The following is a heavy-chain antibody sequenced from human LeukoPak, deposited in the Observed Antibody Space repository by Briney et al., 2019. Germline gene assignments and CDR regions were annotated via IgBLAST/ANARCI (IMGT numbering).Heavy chain of an antibody. J-gene: IGHJ6*04. CDR2: IWYDGSNK. Sequence: GGSLRLSCAASGFTFSSYGMHWVRQAPGKGLEWVAVIWYDGSNKYYADSVKGRFTISRDNSKNTLYLQMTSLRAEDTVVYYCARDTIGMDVWGKGTTVTVSS. CDR1: GFTFSSYG. V-gene: IGHV3-33*01. CDR3: ARDTIGMDV. D-gene: IGHD5-24*01.